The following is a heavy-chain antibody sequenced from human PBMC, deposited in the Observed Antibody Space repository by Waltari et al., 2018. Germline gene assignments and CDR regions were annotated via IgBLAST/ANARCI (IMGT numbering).Heavy chain of an antibody. CDR3: AKAPLPTVTPTPAY. V-gene: IGHV3-23*01. D-gene: IGHD4-17*01. J-gene: IGHJ4*02. CDR1: GGSFSGYY. Sequence: VQLQQWGAGLLKPSETLSLTCAVYGGSFSGYYWSWSRQPPGKGLEWVSAISGSGGSTYYADSVKGRFTISRDNSKNTLYLQMNSLRAEDTAVYYCAKAPLPTVTPTPAYWGQGTLVTVSS. CDR2: ISGSGGST.